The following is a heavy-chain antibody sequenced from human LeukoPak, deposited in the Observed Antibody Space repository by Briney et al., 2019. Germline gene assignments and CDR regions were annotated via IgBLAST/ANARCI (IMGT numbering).Heavy chain of an antibody. CDR3: ARGPHWDPHFDY. CDR2: INPNSGST. V-gene: IGHV1-2*02. D-gene: IGHD7-27*01. CDR1: GYTFTGYY. Sequence: GASVKVSCKASGYTFTGYYMHWVRQAPGQGLEWMGWINPNSGSTNYAQKFLGRVTMTRDTSISTAYVELSRLRSDDTAVYYCARGPHWDPHFDYWGQGTLVTVSS. J-gene: IGHJ4*02.